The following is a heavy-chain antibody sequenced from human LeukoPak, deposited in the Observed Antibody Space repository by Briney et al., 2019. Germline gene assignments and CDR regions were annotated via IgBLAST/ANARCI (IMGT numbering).Heavy chain of an antibody. Sequence: GGSLRLSCAASGFTFSSYWMNWARQAPGKGLEWVAGINHNGNVNYYVDSVRGRFTISRDNAKNSLYLQMNSLTVDDTATYYCAGEPRQLAYWGQGTLVTVSS. CDR3: AGEPRQLAY. CDR1: GFTFSSYW. CDR2: INHNGNVN. J-gene: IGHJ4*02. D-gene: IGHD6-6*01. V-gene: IGHV3-7*03.